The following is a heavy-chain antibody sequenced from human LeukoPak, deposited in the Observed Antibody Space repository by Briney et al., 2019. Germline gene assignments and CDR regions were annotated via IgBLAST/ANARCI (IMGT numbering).Heavy chain of an antibody. CDR3: ARGGDFFPFDP. J-gene: IGHJ5*02. D-gene: IGHD3-3*01. CDR1: GGTFSSYV. V-gene: IGHV1-69*05. CDR2: IIPIFGTT. Sequence: GASVKVSCKASGGTFSSYVISWVRQAPGQGLEWMGRIIPIFGTTNYAQKFQGRVTITTDESTAYMELSSLRSEDTAVYYCARGGDFFPFDPWGQGTLVTVSS.